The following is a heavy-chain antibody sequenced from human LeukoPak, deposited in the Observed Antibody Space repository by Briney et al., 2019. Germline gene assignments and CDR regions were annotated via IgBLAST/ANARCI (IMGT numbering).Heavy chain of an antibody. CDR3: ARRMATNNGLDY. Sequence: ASVKVSCKASGYIFTSYYMHWVRQAPGQGLEWMGIINPSGGSTSYAQKFQGRVTMTRDTSTSTVYMELSSLRSEDTAVYYCARRMATNNGLDYWGQGTLVTVSS. CDR1: GYIFTSYY. D-gene: IGHD5-24*01. V-gene: IGHV1-46*01. J-gene: IGHJ4*02. CDR2: INPSGGST.